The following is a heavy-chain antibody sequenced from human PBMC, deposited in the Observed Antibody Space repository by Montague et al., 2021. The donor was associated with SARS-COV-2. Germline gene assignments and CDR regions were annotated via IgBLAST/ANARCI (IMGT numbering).Heavy chain of an antibody. CDR2: TYYRSKWYN. Sequence: CAISGVSVSSNSAAWNWIRQSPSRGLEWLGRTYYRSKWYNDYAVSVKSRITINPDTSKNQFSLQLNSVTAEDTAVYYCARELRRIIMIADIRGFDYWGQGTLVTVSS. CDR3: ARELRRIIMIADIRGFDY. CDR1: GVSVSSNSAA. J-gene: IGHJ4*02. D-gene: IGHD3-22*01. V-gene: IGHV6-1*01.